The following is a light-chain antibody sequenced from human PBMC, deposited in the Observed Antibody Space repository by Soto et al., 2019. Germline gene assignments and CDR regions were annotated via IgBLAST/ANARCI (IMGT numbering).Light chain of an antibody. V-gene: IGKV3-11*01. Sequence: DIVLTQSPATLSLSPGERATLSCRASQSVSSYLVWLQQKPGQAPRLLIYDASTRATGIPARFSGSGSGTDFTLTISSLEPEDFAVYYCQQRSNWPLTFGPGTKVDIK. CDR1: QSVSSY. CDR2: DAS. J-gene: IGKJ3*01. CDR3: QQRSNWPLT.